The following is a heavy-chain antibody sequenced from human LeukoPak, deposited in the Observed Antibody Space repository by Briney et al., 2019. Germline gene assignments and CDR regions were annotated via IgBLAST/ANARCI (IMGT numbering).Heavy chain of an antibody. CDR2: ISGRGVST. V-gene: IGHV3-23*01. J-gene: IGHJ4*02. D-gene: IGHD3-10*01. CDR3: ANLLSTNSGAGSPLDN. CDR1: GFTFSSYA. Sequence: TGGSLRLSCAASGFTFSSYAMTWVRQAPGKGLEWVSAISGRGVSTYYADSVKGRFTISRDNSKNTLYLQMNSLRVEDTAVYYRANLLSTNSGAGSPLDNWGQGTLVTVSS.